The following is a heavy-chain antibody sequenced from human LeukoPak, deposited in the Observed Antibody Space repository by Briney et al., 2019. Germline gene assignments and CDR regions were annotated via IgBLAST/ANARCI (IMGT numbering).Heavy chain of an antibody. J-gene: IGHJ4*02. V-gene: IGHV3-23*01. CDR2: ISGSGGST. Sequence: GGSLRLSCAASGFSFSNYAMTWVRQAPGKGLEWVSAISGSGGSTYYADSVKGRFTISRDNSKNTLYLQMNSLRAEDTAVYYCAKSRRYCGGDCYHHYYFDYWGQGTLVTVSS. CDR1: GFSFSNYA. D-gene: IGHD2-21*02. CDR3: AKSRRYCGGDCYHHYYFDY.